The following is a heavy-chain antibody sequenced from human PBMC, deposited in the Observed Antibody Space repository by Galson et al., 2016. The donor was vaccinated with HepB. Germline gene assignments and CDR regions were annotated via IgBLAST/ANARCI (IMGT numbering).Heavy chain of an antibody. CDR1: GGSISSSSYY. D-gene: IGHD3-9*01. J-gene: IGHJ4*02. CDR2: IYYSGST. CDR3: ARRLDFDY. V-gene: IGHV4-39*01. Sequence: SETLSLTCTVSGGSISSSSYYWGWIRQPPGKGLEWIGSIYYSGSTFYNPSLKSRVTISVDSSKNQFSLKLSSVTAADTAVYYCARRLDFDYWGQGTLVTVSS.